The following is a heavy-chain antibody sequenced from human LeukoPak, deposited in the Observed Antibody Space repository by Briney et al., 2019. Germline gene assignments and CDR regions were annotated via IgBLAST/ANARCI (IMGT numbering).Heavy chain of an antibody. D-gene: IGHD1-26*01. CDR3: ARAQVGATPEEYYFDY. J-gene: IGHJ4*02. CDR2: INPNSGGT. V-gene: IGHV1-2*02. CDR1: GYTFTGYY. Sequence: ASVTVSCKASGYTFTGYYMHWVRPAPGQGLEWMGWINPNSGGTNYAQKFQGRVTMTRDTSISTAYMELSRLRSDDTAVYYCARAQVGATPEEYYFDYWGQGTLVTVSS.